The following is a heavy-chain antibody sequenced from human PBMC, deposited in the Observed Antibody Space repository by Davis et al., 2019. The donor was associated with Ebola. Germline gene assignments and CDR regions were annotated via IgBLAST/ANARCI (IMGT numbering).Heavy chain of an antibody. J-gene: IGHJ4*02. V-gene: IGHV4-59*12. D-gene: IGHD3-16*01. CDR3: ASFTFGRGGY. CDR2: IYYSGST. Sequence: MPSETLSLTCTVSGGSISSYYWSWIRQPPGKGLEWIGDIYYSGSTNYNPSLKSRVTISLDTSKNQFSLKLTSVTAADTAVYYCASFTFGRGGYWGQGTLVNVSS. CDR1: GGSISSYY.